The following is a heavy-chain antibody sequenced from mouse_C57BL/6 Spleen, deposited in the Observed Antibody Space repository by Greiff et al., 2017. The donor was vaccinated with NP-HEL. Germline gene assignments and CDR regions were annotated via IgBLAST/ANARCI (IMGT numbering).Heavy chain of an antibody. V-gene: IGHV1-82*01. J-gene: IGHJ4*01. CDR2: IYPGDGDT. CDR1: GYAFSSSW. D-gene: IGHD1-1*01. Sequence: VQLQQSGPELVKPGASVKISCKASGYAFSSSWMNWVKQRPGKGLEWIGRIYPGDGDTNYNGKFKGKATLTADKSSSTASMQLSSLTSEDSAVYFCARFTTGAMDYWGQGTSVTVSS. CDR3: ARFTTGAMDY.